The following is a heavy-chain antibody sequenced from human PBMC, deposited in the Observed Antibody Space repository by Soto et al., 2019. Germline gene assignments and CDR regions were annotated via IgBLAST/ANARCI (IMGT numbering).Heavy chain of an antibody. Sequence: GGSLRLSCAASGFTFSSYAMHWVRQAPGKGLEWVAVISYDGSNKYYADSVKGRFTISRDNSKNTLYLQMNSLRAEDTAVYYCARDTTGLQGDYYYYGMDVWGQGTTVTVSS. CDR3: ARDTTGLQGDYYYYGMDV. J-gene: IGHJ6*02. V-gene: IGHV3-30-3*01. CDR1: GFTFSSYA. CDR2: ISYDGSNK. D-gene: IGHD3-16*01.